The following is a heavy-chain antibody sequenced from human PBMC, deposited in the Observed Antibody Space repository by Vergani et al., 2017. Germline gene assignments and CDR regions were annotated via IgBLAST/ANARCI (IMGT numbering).Heavy chain of an antibody. CDR3: ARGLWDCTHIRCSPPSY. D-gene: IGHD2-21*01. CDR2: ISGSSSYV. Sequence: EVQLVESGGGLVKPGGSLKLSCAASGFSFSSYSMNWVRQAPGNGLEWVASISGSSSYVFYRDSVEGRFTIPRDNAKKSVYLQMNSLRAEDTAMYFCARGLWDCTHIRCSPPSYWGQGTQVTGSS. J-gene: IGHJ4*02. CDR1: GFSFSSYS. V-gene: IGHV3-21*02.